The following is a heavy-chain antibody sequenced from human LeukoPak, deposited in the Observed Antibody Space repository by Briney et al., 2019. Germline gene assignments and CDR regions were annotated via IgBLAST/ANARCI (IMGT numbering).Heavy chain of an antibody. D-gene: IGHD2-2*01. CDR3: ARGRGVVVPAAPTGDPFDI. CDR1: GYTFTGYY. V-gene: IGHV1-46*01. CDR2: INPSGGST. J-gene: IGHJ3*02. Sequence: ASVKVSCKASGYTFTGYYMHWVRQAPGQGLEWMGIINPSGGSTSYAQKFQGRVTMTRDTSTSTVYMELSSLTPEDTAVYYCARGRGVVVPAAPTGDPFDIWGQGTMVTVSS.